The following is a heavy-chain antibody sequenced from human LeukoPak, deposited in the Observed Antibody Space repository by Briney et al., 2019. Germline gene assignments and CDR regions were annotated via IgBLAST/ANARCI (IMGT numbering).Heavy chain of an antibody. V-gene: IGHV3-30-3*01. Sequence: GGSLRLSCAASGFTFSIYAMYWVRQAPGKGLEWVAVISYDGSNKYYADSVKGRFTISRDNSKNTLYLQMNSLRAEDTAVYYCARDKETLAVAGQFDYWGQGTLVTVSS. CDR2: ISYDGSNK. D-gene: IGHD6-19*01. CDR1: GFTFSIYA. J-gene: IGHJ4*02. CDR3: ARDKETLAVAGQFDY.